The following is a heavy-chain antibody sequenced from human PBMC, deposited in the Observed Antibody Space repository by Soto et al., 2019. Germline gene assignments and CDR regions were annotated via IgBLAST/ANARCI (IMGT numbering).Heavy chain of an antibody. J-gene: IGHJ5*02. Sequence: SETLSLTCTVSGGSISSGGYYWSWIRQHPGKGLEWIGYIYYSGSTYYNPSLKSRVTIAVDTTENQFSLKLTSVTAADTSVYYCARGSLSSSSSWFDPWGRGTLVTVSS. CDR2: IYYSGST. V-gene: IGHV4-31*03. CDR3: ARGSLSSSSSWFDP. CDR1: GGSISSGGYY. D-gene: IGHD6-6*01.